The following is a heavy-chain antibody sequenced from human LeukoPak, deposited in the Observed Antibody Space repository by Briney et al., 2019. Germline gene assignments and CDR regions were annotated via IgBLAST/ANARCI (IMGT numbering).Heavy chain of an antibody. Sequence: GGSLRLSCAASGFIFDDYAMHWVRQAPGKGLEWVSGISWNSGSIGYADSVKGRFTISRDNAKNSLYLQMNSLRAEDTALYYCAKDRDYSSSGASVDYWGQGTLVTVAS. CDR1: GFIFDDYA. D-gene: IGHD6-6*01. J-gene: IGHJ4*02. CDR3: AKDRDYSSSGASVDY. V-gene: IGHV3-9*01. CDR2: ISWNSGSI.